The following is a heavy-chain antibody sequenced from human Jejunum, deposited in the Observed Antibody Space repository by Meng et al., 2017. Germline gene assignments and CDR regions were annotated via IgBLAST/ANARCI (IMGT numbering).Heavy chain of an antibody. V-gene: IGHV4-39*01. CDR3: ARKDYDIVAGYNWFDP. Sequence: QLQLQESGPGLVKPSETLSLTCTVPGGSISSSSHFWGWIRQPPWKGLEWIGSMSSSGSTFYNLSLKSRVTMSVDTSKNQFSLKLSSVTAADTAIYYCARKDYDIVAGYNWFDPWGQGTLVTVSS. J-gene: IGHJ5*02. CDR2: MSSSGST. D-gene: IGHD3-9*01. CDR1: GGSISSSSHF.